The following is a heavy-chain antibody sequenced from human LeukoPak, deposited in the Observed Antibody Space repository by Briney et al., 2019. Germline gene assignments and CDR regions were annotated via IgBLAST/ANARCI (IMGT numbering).Heavy chain of an antibody. CDR2: INPSGGST. D-gene: IGHD3-22*01. Sequence: ASVKVSCKASGYSFTSYYMHWVRQAPGQGLEWMGIINPSGGSTIYAQKFQGRVTITADKSTSTAYMELSSLRSEDTAVYYCARERDYYDSSGYTLFDYWGQGTLATVSS. V-gene: IGHV1-46*01. J-gene: IGHJ4*02. CDR3: ARERDYYDSSGYTLFDY. CDR1: GYSFTSYY.